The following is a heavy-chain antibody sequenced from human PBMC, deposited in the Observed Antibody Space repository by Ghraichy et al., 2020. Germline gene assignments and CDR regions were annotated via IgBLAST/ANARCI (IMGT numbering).Heavy chain of an antibody. Sequence: SQTLSLTCSVSGDSFSNYYWTWIRQPAGKGLEWIGRIYTTGSTTYNPSLMSRVTMSVDTSKNQFSLRLSSVTAADTAVYYCARGSSSFDYWGQGTLVTVSS. CDR3: ARGSSSFDY. D-gene: IGHD6-13*01. V-gene: IGHV4-4*07. CDR1: GDSFSNYY. CDR2: IYTTGST. J-gene: IGHJ4*02.